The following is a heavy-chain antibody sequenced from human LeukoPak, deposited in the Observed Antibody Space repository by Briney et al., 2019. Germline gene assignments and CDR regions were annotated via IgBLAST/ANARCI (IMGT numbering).Heavy chain of an antibody. CDR3: ARVRYYDSSRYADYYYYGMDV. Sequence: GASVKVSCKASGYTFTSYYMHWVRQAPGQGLEWMGIINPSGGSTSYAQKFQGRVTMTRDTSTSTVYMELSSLRSEDTAVYYCARVRYYDSSRYADYYYYGMDVWGQGTTVPVSS. D-gene: IGHD3-22*01. J-gene: IGHJ6*02. CDR1: GYTFTSYY. CDR2: INPSGGST. V-gene: IGHV1-46*01.